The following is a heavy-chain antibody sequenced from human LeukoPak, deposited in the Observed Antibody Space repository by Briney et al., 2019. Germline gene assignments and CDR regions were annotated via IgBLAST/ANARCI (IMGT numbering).Heavy chain of an antibody. J-gene: IGHJ4*02. V-gene: IGHV1-18*01. CDR2: ISGSTGDT. D-gene: IGHD4-17*01. Sequence: ASVKVSCKASGYSFVLYGISWVRQAPGEGPEWMGWISGSTGDTNYAQKFQGRVTMTADTSSSTAYMELRSLRSDDTAVYYCARDENYGIFFNVDYWGQGTLVTVSS. CDR3: ARDENYGIFFNVDY. CDR1: GYSFVLYG.